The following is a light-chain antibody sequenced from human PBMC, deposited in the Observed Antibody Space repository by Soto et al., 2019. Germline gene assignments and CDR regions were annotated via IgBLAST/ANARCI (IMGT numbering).Light chain of an antibody. CDR2: VNSDGSH. Sequence: QPVLTQSPSASASLGASVKLTCTLSSGHSSYAIAWHQQQPQKGPRYLMKVNSDGSHIKGDGIPDRFSGSSSGAERYLTISSLQSEDEADYHCQTWGVGMHWVFGGGTKVTVL. J-gene: IGLJ3*02. CDR1: SGHSSYA. V-gene: IGLV4-69*01. CDR3: QTWGVGMHWV.